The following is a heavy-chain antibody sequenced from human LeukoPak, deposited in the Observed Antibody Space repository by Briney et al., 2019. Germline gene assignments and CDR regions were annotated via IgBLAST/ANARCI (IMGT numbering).Heavy chain of an antibody. J-gene: IGHJ5*02. V-gene: IGHV1-18*01. D-gene: IGHD6-25*01. Sequence: ASVKVSCKASGYTFTSYGISWVRQAPGQGLEWMGWISAYNGNTNYAQKLQGRVTMTTDTSTSTAYMELRSLRSDDTAVYYCARDRPEAAATSRWFDPWGQGTLVTVSS. CDR1: GYTFTSYG. CDR2: ISAYNGNT. CDR3: ARDRPEAAATSRWFDP.